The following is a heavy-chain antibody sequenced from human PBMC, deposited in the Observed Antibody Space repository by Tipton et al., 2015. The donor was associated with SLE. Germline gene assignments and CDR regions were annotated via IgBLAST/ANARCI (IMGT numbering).Heavy chain of an antibody. CDR2: ISGSGGST. J-gene: IGHJ4*02. Sequence: SLRLSCTASGFTFSSYAMSWVRQAPGKGLEWVSAISGSGGSTYYADSVKGRFTISRDNSKNTLYLQMNSLRAEDTAVYYCARDRGDFGVVIVYWGQGTLVTVSS. CDR3: ARDRGDFGVVIVY. D-gene: IGHD3-3*01. V-gene: IGHV3-23*01. CDR1: GFTFSSYA.